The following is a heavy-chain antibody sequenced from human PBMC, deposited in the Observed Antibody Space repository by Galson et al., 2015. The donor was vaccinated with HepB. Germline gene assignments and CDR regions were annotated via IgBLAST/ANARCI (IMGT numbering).Heavy chain of an antibody. CDR3: ATTEGSVAKFDY. Sequence: SVKVSCKASGYIFSDYYIHWLRQAPGQGLEWMGRINPNTGGTHLAQKFQDRVAMTRDTPVSTAYMDLTSLTSDDTAVYYCATTEGSVAKFDYWGQGTLVTVSS. V-gene: IGHV1-2*06. CDR1: GYIFSDYY. J-gene: IGHJ4*02. CDR2: INPNTGGT. D-gene: IGHD6-19*01.